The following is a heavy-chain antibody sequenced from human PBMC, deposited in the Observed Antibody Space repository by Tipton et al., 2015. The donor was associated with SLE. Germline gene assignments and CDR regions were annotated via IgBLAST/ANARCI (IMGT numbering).Heavy chain of an antibody. CDR3: AVPDAFDI. V-gene: IGHV3-43D*04. Sequence: SLRLSCAASGFTFSSYAMSWVRQAPGKGLEWVSLISWDGGSTYYADSVKGRFTISRDNSKNSLYLQMNSLRAEDTALYYCAVPDAFDIWGQGTMVTVSS. CDR2: ISWDGGST. CDR1: GFTFSSYA. J-gene: IGHJ3*02.